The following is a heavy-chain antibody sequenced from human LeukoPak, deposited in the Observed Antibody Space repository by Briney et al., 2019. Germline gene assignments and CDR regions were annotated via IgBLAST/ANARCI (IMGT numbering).Heavy chain of an antibody. J-gene: IGHJ6*03. CDR1: GFTFSSHR. D-gene: IGHD5-24*01. Sequence: PGGSLRLSCAASGFTFSSHRMSWVLQAPGKGLEWVANIKKDGSEKYYVDSVKGRFTISRDNAKTSLYLQMNSLRAEDTAVYYCARAEPYGYPNYYYYMDVWGKGTTVTVSS. CDR3: ARAEPYGYPNYYYYMDV. CDR2: IKKDGSEK. V-gene: IGHV3-7*01.